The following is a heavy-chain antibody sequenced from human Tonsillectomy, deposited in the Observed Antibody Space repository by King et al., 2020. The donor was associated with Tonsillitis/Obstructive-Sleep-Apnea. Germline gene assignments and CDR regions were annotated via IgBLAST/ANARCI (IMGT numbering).Heavy chain of an antibody. CDR3: ARGGILSAGAPDF. CDR2: IDPSDSYT. J-gene: IGHJ4*02. D-gene: IGHD6-13*01. CDR1: GYSFTSYW. V-gene: IGHV5-10-1*01. Sequence: QLVQSGVEVKKPGESLRISCKGSGYSFTSYWISWVRQMPGKGLEWMGRIDPSDSYTNYSPSFQGHVTISADKSNSTAYLQWSSLKASDTAMYCCARGGILSAGAPDFWGQGTLVTVSS.